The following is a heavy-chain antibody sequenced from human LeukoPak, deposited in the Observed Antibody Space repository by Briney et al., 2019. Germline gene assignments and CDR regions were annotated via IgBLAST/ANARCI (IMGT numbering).Heavy chain of an antibody. V-gene: IGHV3-23*01. Sequence: GGTLRLSCAVSGFTFSRYAMTWVRQAPGKGLEWVSAISGSGDNSNSADSVRGRFTISRDNSKNTLYLQMNSLRAEDTAVYYCAKVQSGTTEAFDIWGQGTMVTVSS. CDR1: GFTFSRYA. CDR2: ISGSGDNS. D-gene: IGHD1-14*01. CDR3: AKVQSGTTEAFDI. J-gene: IGHJ3*02.